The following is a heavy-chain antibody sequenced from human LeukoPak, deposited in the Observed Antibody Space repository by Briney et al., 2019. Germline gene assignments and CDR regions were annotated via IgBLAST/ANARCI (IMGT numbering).Heavy chain of an antibody. Sequence: SETLSLTCAVYGGSFSGYYWSWIRQPPGKGLEWIGEINHSGSTSYNPSLKSRVTIWMDMSNNQFSLTMSSVTAADTAMYYCARLLRPGGRKGDAFDIWGQGTLVTVSS. CDR3: ARLLRPGGRKGDAFDI. J-gene: IGHJ3*02. CDR2: INHSGST. D-gene: IGHD1-26*01. V-gene: IGHV4-34*01. CDR1: GGSFSGYY.